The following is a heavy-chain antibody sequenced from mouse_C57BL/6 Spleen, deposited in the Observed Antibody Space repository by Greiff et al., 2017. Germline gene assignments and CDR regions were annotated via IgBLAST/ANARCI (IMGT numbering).Heavy chain of an antibody. D-gene: IGHD2-3*01. Sequence: VQLQQSGAELVRPGASVKLSCKASGYTFTDYYINWVKQRPGQGLEWIARIYPGSGNTYYNEKFKGKATLTAEKSSSTAYMQLSSLTSEDSAVYFCARLYDGYAMDYWGQGTSVTVSS. CDR2: IYPGSGNT. CDR1: GYTFTDYY. V-gene: IGHV1-76*01. J-gene: IGHJ4*01. CDR3: ARLYDGYAMDY.